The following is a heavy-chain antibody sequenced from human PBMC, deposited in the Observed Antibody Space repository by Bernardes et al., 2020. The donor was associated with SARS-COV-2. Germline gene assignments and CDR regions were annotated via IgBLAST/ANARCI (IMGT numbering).Heavy chain of an antibody. CDR2: ISAYNGNT. Sequence: ASVKVACKASGYTFTSYGISWVRQAPGQGLEWMGWISAYNGNTNYAQKLQGRVTMTTDTSTSTAYIELRSLRSDDTAVYYCASGSSWRAGFDYWGQGTLVTVSS. V-gene: IGHV1-18*01. CDR3: ASGSSWRAGFDY. CDR1: GYTFTSYG. J-gene: IGHJ4*02. D-gene: IGHD6-13*01.